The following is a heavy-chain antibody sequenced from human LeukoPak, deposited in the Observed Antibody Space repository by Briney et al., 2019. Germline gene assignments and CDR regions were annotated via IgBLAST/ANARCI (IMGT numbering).Heavy chain of an antibody. CDR3: ARDPSGCSGGSCYGDY. CDR1: GFTFSSYS. Sequence: PGGSLRLSCAASGFTFSSYSMNWVRQAPGKGLEWVSSISSSSSYIYYADSVKGRFTISRDNAKNSLYLQINSLRAEDTAVYYCARDPSGCSGGSCYGDYWGQGTLVTVSS. J-gene: IGHJ4*02. D-gene: IGHD2-15*01. V-gene: IGHV3-21*01. CDR2: ISSSSSYI.